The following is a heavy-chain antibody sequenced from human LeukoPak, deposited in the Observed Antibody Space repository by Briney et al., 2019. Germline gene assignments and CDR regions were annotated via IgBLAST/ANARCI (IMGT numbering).Heavy chain of an antibody. CDR2: INSDGSST. CDR3: AKDIITMIRGVIGLPDY. D-gene: IGHD3-10*01. J-gene: IGHJ4*02. V-gene: IGHV3-74*01. CDR1: GFTFSSYW. Sequence: GGSLRLSCAASGFTFSSYWMHWVRQAPGKGLVWVSRINSDGSSTSYADSVKGRFTISRDNSKNTLFLQMNSLRAEDTAVYYCAKDIITMIRGVIGLPDYWGQGTQVTVSS.